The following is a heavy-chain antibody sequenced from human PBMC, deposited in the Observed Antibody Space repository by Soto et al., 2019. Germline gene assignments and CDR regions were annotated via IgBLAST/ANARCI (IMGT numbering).Heavy chain of an antibody. Sequence: QVHLVQSGAEVKRPGASVKVSCKASGYTLTSYYMDWVRQAPGQGLEWMGKINPSVGTTTSAQKFQGRINMTRDTSTSTVYMELSSLRSEDTAVYYCARRLGSTAPFFDSWGQGSLVIVSS. CDR2: INPSVGTT. CDR1: GYTLTSYY. D-gene: IGHD1-26*01. V-gene: IGHV1-46*01. J-gene: IGHJ4*02. CDR3: ARRLGSTAPFFDS.